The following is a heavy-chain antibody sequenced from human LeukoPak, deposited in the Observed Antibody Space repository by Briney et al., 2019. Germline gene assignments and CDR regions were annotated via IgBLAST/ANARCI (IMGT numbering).Heavy chain of an antibody. CDR3: ARVVAKTTDYYYYYYMDV. CDR2: IYYSGTT. Sequence: SETLSLTCTVSGGSISNYYWNWIRQPPGKGLEWIGYIYYSGTTNYNPSLKSRVTISVDTSKNQFSLKLSSVTAADTAVYYCARVVAKTTDYYYYYYMDVWGKGTTVTISS. V-gene: IGHV4-59*08. J-gene: IGHJ6*03. CDR1: GGSISNYY. D-gene: IGHD2-15*01.